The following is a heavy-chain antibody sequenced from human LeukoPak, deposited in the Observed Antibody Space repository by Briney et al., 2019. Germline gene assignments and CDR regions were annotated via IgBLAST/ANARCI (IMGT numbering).Heavy chain of an antibody. V-gene: IGHV3-9*01. CDR3: AKDIGNVVPAAMA. CDR1: GFTFDDYA. J-gene: IGHJ3*01. CDR2: ISWNSGSI. D-gene: IGHD2-2*01. Sequence: PGGSLRLSCAASGFTFDDYARHWVRQAPGKGLEWVSGISWNSGSIGYADSVKGRFTISRDNAKNSLYLQMNSLRAEDTALYYCAKDIGNVVPAAMAWGQGTMVTVSS.